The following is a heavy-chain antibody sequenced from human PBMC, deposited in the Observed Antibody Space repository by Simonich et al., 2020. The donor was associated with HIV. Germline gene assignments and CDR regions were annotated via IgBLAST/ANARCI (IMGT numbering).Heavy chain of an antibody. CDR3: AGSPEYDPSKIAAAALLRGAAFDI. J-gene: IGHJ3*02. CDR1: GGSFSGYS. D-gene: IGHD6-13*01. Sequence: QVQLQEWGAGLLKPSETLSLTCAVYGGSFSGYSWSWIRQPPGKGLEWIGEINHSGSTNSNPSLKRRVTISVDTSKNQFSLKLSSVTAADTAVYYCAGSPEYDPSKIAAAALLRGAAFDIWGQGTMVTVSS. CDR2: INHSGST. V-gene: IGHV4-34*01.